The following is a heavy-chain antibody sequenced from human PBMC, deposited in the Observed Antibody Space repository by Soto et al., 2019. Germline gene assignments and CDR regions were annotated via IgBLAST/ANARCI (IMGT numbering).Heavy chain of an antibody. CDR2: INHSGST. J-gene: IGHJ4*02. Sequence: QVQLQQWGAGLLKPSETLSLTCAVYGGSFSGYYWSWIRQPPGKGLEWIGEINHSGSTNYNPSLKSRVTISVDTSKNQFSLKLSSVTAADTAVYYCARRGGELMVAYDYWGQGTLVTVSS. D-gene: IGHD3-10*01. CDR3: ARRGGELMVAYDY. V-gene: IGHV4-34*01. CDR1: GGSFSGYY.